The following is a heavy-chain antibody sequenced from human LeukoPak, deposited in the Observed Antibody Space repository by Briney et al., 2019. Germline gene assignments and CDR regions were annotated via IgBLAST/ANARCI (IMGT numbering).Heavy chain of an antibody. CDR1: GGSISSGGYY. V-gene: IGHV4-31*03. J-gene: IGHJ5*02. CDR2: IYYSGST. D-gene: IGHD2-15*01. CDR3: ARGDIIDNWFDP. Sequence: SETLSLTCTVSGGSISSGGYYWSWIRQHPGKGLEWIGYIYYSGSTYYNPSLKSRVTISVDTSKNQFSLKLSSVTAADTAVYYCARGDIIDNWFDPWGQGTLVTVSS.